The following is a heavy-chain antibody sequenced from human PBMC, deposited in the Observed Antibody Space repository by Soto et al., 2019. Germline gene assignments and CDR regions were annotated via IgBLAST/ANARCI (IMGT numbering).Heavy chain of an antibody. J-gene: IGHJ5*02. CDR1: GDSITSNSYF. Sequence: PSETLSLTCTVSGDSITSNSYFWAWIRQPPGKGLEWIGSIYYSGTTYYNPSLKSRVTMSVDTSKNQFSLKLNSVTSADTAVYYCARVAAMLKPFDPWGQGTLVTVSS. CDR3: ARVAAMLKPFDP. CDR2: IYYSGTT. V-gene: IGHV4-39*07. D-gene: IGHD2-15*01.